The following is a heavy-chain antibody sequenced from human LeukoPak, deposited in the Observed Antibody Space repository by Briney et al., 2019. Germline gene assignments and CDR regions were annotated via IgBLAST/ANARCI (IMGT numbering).Heavy chain of an antibody. D-gene: IGHD3-22*01. V-gene: IGHV3-9*01. Sequence: GGSLRLSCAASGFTFDDYAMHWVWQAPGKGLEWVSGISWNSGSIGYADSVKGRFTISRDNAKNSLYLQMNSLRAEDTALYYCAKDTYYDSSGYYDYWGQGTLVTVSS. J-gene: IGHJ4*02. CDR3: AKDTYYDSSGYYDY. CDR2: ISWNSGSI. CDR1: GFTFDDYA.